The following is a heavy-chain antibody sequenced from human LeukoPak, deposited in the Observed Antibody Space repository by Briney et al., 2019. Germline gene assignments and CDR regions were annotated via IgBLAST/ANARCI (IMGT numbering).Heavy chain of an antibody. CDR1: GFTFSSYW. J-gene: IGHJ6*02. D-gene: IGHD3-22*01. V-gene: IGHV3-7*01. Sequence: GGSLRLSCAASGFTFSSYWMSWVRQAPGKGLEWVANIKQDGSEKYYVDPVKGRFTISRDNAKNSLYLQMNSLRAEDTAVYYCARDLDSSGYSYGMDVWGQGTTVTVSS. CDR2: IKQDGSEK. CDR3: ARDLDSSGYSYGMDV.